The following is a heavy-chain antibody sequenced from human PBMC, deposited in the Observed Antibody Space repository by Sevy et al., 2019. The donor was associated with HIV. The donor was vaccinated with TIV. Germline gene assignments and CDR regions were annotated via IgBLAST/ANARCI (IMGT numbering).Heavy chain of an antibody. D-gene: IGHD2-15*01. CDR1: GFTFSDYW. J-gene: IGHJ4*02. CDR2: INRDGSGK. Sequence: GGSLRLSCAASGFTFSDYWMTWVRQSPGKGLEWVANINRDGSGKYYVDSVKGRFTVSRDNPKKSLYLQMNSLRAEDTAIYYCAKGYLEGPCSGGSCYPTEYWGPGTLVTVSS. CDR3: AKGYLEGPCSGGSCYPTEY. V-gene: IGHV3-7*03.